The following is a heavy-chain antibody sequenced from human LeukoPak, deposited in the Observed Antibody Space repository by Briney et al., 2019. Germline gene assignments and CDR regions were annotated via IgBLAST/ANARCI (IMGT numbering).Heavy chain of an antibody. V-gene: IGHV3-9*01. CDR2: ISRNSGSI. Sequence: GGSLRLSCAASRFTFDDYAMHWVRQAPGKGLEWVSGISRNSGSIGYADSVKGRFTISRDNAKNSLYLQMNSLRAEDTALYYCAKDIGRVRGVIIRRDDAFDIWGQGTMVTVSS. CDR1: RFTFDDYA. CDR3: AKDIGRVRGVIIRRDDAFDI. J-gene: IGHJ3*02. D-gene: IGHD3-10*01.